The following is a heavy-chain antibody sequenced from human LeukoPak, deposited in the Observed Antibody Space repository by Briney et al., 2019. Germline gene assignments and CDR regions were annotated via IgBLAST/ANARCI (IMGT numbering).Heavy chain of an antibody. Sequence: GGSLRLSCAASGFTFSSYGMNWVRQAPGKGLEWVSSISSSSSYIYYADSVKGRFTISRDNAKNSLYLQMNSLRAEDTAVYYCAREAYYYDSSGQTYYFDYWGQGTLVTVSS. D-gene: IGHD3-22*01. CDR1: GFTFSSYG. V-gene: IGHV3-21*01. CDR3: AREAYYYDSSGQTYYFDY. J-gene: IGHJ4*02. CDR2: ISSSSSYI.